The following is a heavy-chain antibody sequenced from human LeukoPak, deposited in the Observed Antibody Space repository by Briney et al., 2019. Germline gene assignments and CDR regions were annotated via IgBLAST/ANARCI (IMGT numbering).Heavy chain of an antibody. CDR2: ISYDGSNK. Sequence: GGSLRLSCAASGFTFSSYAIHWVRQAPGKGLEWVAVISYDGSNKYYADSVKGRFTISRDNSKNTLYLRMNSLRAEDTAVYYCAGSGSGYYGMDVWGQGTTVTVSS. CDR3: AGSGSGYYGMDV. V-gene: IGHV3-30-3*01. D-gene: IGHD3-10*01. J-gene: IGHJ6*02. CDR1: GFTFSSYA.